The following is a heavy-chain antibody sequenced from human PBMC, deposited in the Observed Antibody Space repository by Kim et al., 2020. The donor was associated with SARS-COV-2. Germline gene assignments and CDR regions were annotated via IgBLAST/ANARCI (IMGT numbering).Heavy chain of an antibody. CDR3: ARDQDYYGSGSQYYYYGMDV. CDR1: GGTFSSYA. J-gene: IGHJ6*02. V-gene: IGHV1-69*04. CDR2: IIPILGIA. Sequence: SVKVSCKASGGTFSSYAISWVRQAPGQGLEWMGRIIPILGIANYAQKFQGRVTITADKSTSTAYMELSSLRSEDTAVYYCARDQDYYGSGSQYYYYGMDVWGQGTTVTVSS. D-gene: IGHD3-10*01.